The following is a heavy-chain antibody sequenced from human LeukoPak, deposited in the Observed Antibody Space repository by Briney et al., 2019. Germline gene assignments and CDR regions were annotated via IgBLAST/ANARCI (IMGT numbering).Heavy chain of an antibody. CDR3: AKSYDSSGYWFASGAFDI. CDR1: GFTFSSYA. J-gene: IGHJ3*02. CDR2: ISGSGGST. V-gene: IGHV3-23*01. Sequence: GGSLRLSCAASGFTFSSYAMSWVRQAPGKGLEWVSAISGSGGSTYYADSVKGRFTISRDNSKNTLYLQMNSLRAEDTAVYYCAKSYDSSGYWFASGAFDIWGQGSMVAVSS. D-gene: IGHD3-22*01.